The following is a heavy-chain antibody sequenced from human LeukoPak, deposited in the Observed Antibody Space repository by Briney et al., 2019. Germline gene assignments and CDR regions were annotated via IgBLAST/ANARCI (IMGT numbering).Heavy chain of an antibody. J-gene: IGHJ4*02. V-gene: IGHV3-74*01. D-gene: IGHD6-13*01. CDR1: EFIFSRHW. CDR2: IKTDGTSP. Sequence: GGSLRLSCVGSEFIFSRHWMHWVRQAPGKGLVWVSRIKTDGTSPSYADSVKGRFTISRDNSKNSLYLQMNSLRTEDTAVYYCARGVSSWYKDPFDSWGQGTLVIVSS. CDR3: ARGVSSWYKDPFDS.